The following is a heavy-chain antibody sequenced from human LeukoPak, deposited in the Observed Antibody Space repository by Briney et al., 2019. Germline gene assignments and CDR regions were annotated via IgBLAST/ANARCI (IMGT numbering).Heavy chain of an antibody. CDR1: GYSFTSYC. J-gene: IGHJ2*01. Sequence: GGSLRLSCKGSGYSFTSYCIGWVRQMPGKGLEWMGIICPGDSDTRYSPSFQGQVTISADKAISTAYLQWSSLKASDTAMYYCARTYCSGGNCYLAYWYFDLWGRGTLLTVSS. D-gene: IGHD2-15*01. V-gene: IGHV5-51*01. CDR3: ARTYCSGGNCYLAYWYFDL. CDR2: ICPGDSDT.